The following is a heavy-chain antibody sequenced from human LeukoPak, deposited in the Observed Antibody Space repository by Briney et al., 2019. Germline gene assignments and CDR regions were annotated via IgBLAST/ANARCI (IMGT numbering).Heavy chain of an antibody. J-gene: IGHJ4*02. CDR2: ISATTTTS. Sequence: GGSLRLSCAASGFTFSIYAVNWVRQAPGKGLEWVSAISATTTTSYYADSVKGRFTISRDNSKNTLFLQMNSLRVEDTAVYYCSRAPSIGFTFDYWGLGTLVTVSS. V-gene: IGHV3-23*01. CDR3: SRAPSIGFTFDY. CDR1: GFTFSIYA. D-gene: IGHD2-21*01.